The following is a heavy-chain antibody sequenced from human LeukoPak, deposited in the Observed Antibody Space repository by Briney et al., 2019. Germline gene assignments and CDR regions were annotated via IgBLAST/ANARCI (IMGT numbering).Heavy chain of an antibody. CDR2: ISEDARTR. V-gene: IGHV3-48*02. CDR3: ATVRGPTKEIMYFDN. CDR1: AFTFSSYS. Sequence: GGSLRLSCATSAFTFSSYSIIWVRQAPGKGLEWVSYISEDARTRYFADAVKGRFSISRDSAKNSVYLQINSRRDDDRAVYYCATVRGPTKEIMYFDNWGQGTLVTVSS. D-gene: IGHD5-12*01. J-gene: IGHJ4*02.